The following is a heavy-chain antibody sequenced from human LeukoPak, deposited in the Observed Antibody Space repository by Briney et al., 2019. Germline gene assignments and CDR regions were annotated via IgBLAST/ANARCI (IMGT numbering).Heavy chain of an antibody. V-gene: IGHV4-59*01. CDR1: GGSISPYY. Sequence: PSETLSLTCTVSGGSISPYYWSWIRQPPGEGLEWIGYIYYSGSTNYNPSLKSRVTISVDTSKNQFSLKLSSVTAADTAVYYCARGYYDFWSGYYSWGQGTLVTVYS. CDR3: ARGYYDFWSGYYS. J-gene: IGHJ5*02. D-gene: IGHD3-3*01. CDR2: IYYSGST.